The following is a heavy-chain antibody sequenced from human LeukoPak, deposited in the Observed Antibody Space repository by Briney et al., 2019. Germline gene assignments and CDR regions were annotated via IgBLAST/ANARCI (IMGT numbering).Heavy chain of an antibody. CDR3: ARGGYYYDSSGFHFDY. CDR2: IIPIFGTA. CDR1: GGTFSSYA. J-gene: IGHJ4*02. V-gene: IGHV1-69*13. D-gene: IGHD3-22*01. Sequence: GASVKVSCKASGGTFSSYAISWVRQAPGQGLEWMGGIIPIFGTANYAQKFQGRVTITADESTSTAYMELSSLRSEDTAVYYCARGGYYYDSSGFHFDYWGQGTLVTVSS.